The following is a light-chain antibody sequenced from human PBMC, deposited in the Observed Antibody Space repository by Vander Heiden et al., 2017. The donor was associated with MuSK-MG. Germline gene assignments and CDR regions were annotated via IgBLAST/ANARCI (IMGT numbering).Light chain of an antibody. J-gene: IGKJ3*01. Sequence: DIQMTQSPLSLSASVGDRVTLTCRASENINNYLNWYQQRPGKAPKLLIFAASRLESGVPSRFRGSGSGTDFTLTITSLQPEDFATYYCQQSYTTPIFTFGPGTKVDIK. V-gene: IGKV1-39*01. CDR3: QQSYTTPIFT. CDR2: AAS. CDR1: ENINNY.